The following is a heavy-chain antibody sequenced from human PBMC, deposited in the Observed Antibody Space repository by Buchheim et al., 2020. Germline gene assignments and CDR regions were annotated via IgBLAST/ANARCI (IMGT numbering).Heavy chain of an antibody. CDR2: IKQDGSEK. CDR3: VRASSTVSAYYYGMDV. CDR1: GFMFSTYW. Sequence: EVQLVESGGVLVQPGGSLRLSCAASGFMFSTYWMSWVRQAPGKGLEWVANIKQDGSEKNYVESVEGRFTISRDNAKNSLDLQMNCLRVEDTGVYFCVRASSTVSAYYYGMDVWGQGTT. V-gene: IGHV3-7*04. J-gene: IGHJ6*02. D-gene: IGHD4-11*01.